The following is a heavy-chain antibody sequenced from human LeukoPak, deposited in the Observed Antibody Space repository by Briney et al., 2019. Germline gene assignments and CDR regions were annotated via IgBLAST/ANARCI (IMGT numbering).Heavy chain of an antibody. CDR3: ARAVAFSPRGYCSSTSCYAFDY. D-gene: IGHD2-2*01. J-gene: IGHJ4*02. CDR2: INHSGST. CDR1: GGSFSGYY. Sequence: SEALSLTCAVYGGSFSGYYWSWIRQPPGKGLEWIGEINHSGSTNYNPSLKSRVTISVDTSKNQFSLKLSSLTAADTAVYYCARAVAFSPRGYCSSTSCYAFDYWGQGTLVTVSS. V-gene: IGHV4-34*01.